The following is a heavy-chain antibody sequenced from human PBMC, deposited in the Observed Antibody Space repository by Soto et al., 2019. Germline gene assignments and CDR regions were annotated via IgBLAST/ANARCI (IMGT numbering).Heavy chain of an antibody. J-gene: IGHJ4*02. V-gene: IGHV3-21*01. Sequence: GGSLRLSCAASGFTFSSYSMNWVRQAPGTGLEWDSSISSSSSYIYYADSVKGRFTISRDNTNNSLYLQMNSLRAEDTAVYYGARDFSRAGMTRYYFDYWGQGTLVTVSS. CDR2: ISSSSSYI. CDR1: GFTFSSYS. CDR3: ARDFSRAGMTRYYFDY. D-gene: IGHD6-13*01.